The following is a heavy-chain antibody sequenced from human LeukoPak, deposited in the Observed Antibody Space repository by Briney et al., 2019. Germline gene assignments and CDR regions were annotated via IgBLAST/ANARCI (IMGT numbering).Heavy chain of an antibody. V-gene: IGHV3-7*01. Sequence: GGSLRLSCAASGFTFSNYWMNWVRQAPAKGLERVAIIKKDGSEKTYVDSVRGRFTISRDNAKNTLYLQMNSLRAEETAVYYCAAGAGLLIDYWGQGALGTVSS. CDR2: IKKDGSEK. CDR3: AAGAGLLIDY. D-gene: IGHD2-21*01. J-gene: IGHJ4*02. CDR1: GFTFSNYW.